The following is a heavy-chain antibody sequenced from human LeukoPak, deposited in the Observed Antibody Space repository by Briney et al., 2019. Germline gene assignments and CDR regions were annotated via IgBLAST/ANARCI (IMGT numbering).Heavy chain of an antibody. J-gene: IGHJ4*02. Sequence: LPGGSLRLSCAASGFTFDDYAMHWVRQAPGKGLEWVSGISWNSGSIGYADSVKGRFTISRDNAKNSLYLQMNSLRAEDTALYYCAKVGLGNWNDVTIEGYFDYWGQGTLVTVSS. CDR3: AKVGLGNWNDVTIEGYFDY. CDR2: ISWNSGSI. D-gene: IGHD1-1*01. V-gene: IGHV3-9*01. CDR1: GFTFDDYA.